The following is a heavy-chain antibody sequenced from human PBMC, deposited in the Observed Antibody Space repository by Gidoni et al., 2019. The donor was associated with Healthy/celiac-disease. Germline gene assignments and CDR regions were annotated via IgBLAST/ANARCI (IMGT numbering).Heavy chain of an antibody. Sequence: QVQLVESGGGVVQPGRSLRLSCAASGFTFSSYGMHWVRQAPGKGLEWLAVIWYDGSNKYYADSVKGRFTISRDNSKNTLYLQMNSLSAEDTAVYYCAMGAVITHYYYYGMDVWGQGTTVTVSS. CDR1: GFTFSSYG. CDR3: AMGAVITHYYYYGMDV. D-gene: IGHD3-22*01. J-gene: IGHJ6*02. CDR2: IWYDGSNK. V-gene: IGHV3-33*01.